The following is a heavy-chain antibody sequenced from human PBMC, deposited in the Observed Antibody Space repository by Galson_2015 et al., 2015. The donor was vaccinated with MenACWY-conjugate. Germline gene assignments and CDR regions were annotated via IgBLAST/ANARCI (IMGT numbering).Heavy chain of an antibody. CDR2: TYYRSKWYN. V-gene: IGHV6-1*01. CDR3: VREGYYFDY. J-gene: IGHJ4*02. CDR1: GDSVSSNSAA. Sequence: CAISGDSVSSNSAAWNWIRQSPSRGLEWLGKTYYRSKWYNDYAVSVKSRITINPDTSNSQFSLQPNSVTPDGTAVYYRVREGYYFDYWGQGTLVTVSS.